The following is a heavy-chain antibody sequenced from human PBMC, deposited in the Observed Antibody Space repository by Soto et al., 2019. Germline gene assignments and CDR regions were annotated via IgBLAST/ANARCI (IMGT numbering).Heavy chain of an antibody. Sequence: QVQLVESGGGVVQPGKSLRLSCAASGFTFSTYGIHWVRQAPGKGLEWVALISYDGGSKYYGDSVKGRFIISRDNSHNTLSLQKNRLRADDTAVYFCAKEQLAMTVVVADYFDSWGQGTLVTVSS. D-gene: IGHD3-22*01. CDR1: GFTFSTYG. CDR2: ISYDGGSK. CDR3: AKEQLAMTVVVADYFDS. V-gene: IGHV3-30*18. J-gene: IGHJ4*02.